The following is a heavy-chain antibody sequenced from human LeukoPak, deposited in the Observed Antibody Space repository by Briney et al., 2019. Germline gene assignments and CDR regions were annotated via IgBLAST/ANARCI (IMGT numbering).Heavy chain of an antibody. Sequence: SETLSLTCTVSGGSISSSSYYWSWIRQPAGKGLEWIGRIYTSGSTNYNPSLKSRVTISVDTSKNQFSLKLSSVTAADTAVYYCARRRIYYGSGSYDYWGQGTLVTVSS. V-gene: IGHV4-61*02. CDR3: ARRRIYYGSGSYDY. D-gene: IGHD3-10*01. CDR2: IYTSGST. CDR1: GGSISSSSYY. J-gene: IGHJ4*02.